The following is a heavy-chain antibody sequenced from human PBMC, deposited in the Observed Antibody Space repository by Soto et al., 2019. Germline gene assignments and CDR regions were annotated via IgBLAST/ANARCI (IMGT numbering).Heavy chain of an antibody. CDR2: IVGSGDNT. Sequence: EVQLLESGGGLVRPGGSLRLSCAASGFTFSSYTMTCVRQAPGERLEWVSSIVGSGDNTYYADSVKGRFTISRDNSKTTLYLQMNSLRAEDTAVYYCAKYYYGSGSIRAFDIWGQGTMVTVSS. CDR1: GFTFSSYT. CDR3: AKYYYGSGSIRAFDI. J-gene: IGHJ3*02. D-gene: IGHD3-10*01. V-gene: IGHV3-23*01.